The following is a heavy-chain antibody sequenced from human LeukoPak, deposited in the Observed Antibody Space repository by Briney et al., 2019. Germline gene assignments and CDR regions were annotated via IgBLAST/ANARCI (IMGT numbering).Heavy chain of an antibody. Sequence: GASVKVSCKASGYTFTGYYMHWVRQAPGQGLEWMGWINPNSGGTNYAQKFQGRVTMTRDTSISSAYMELSRLRSDDTAVYYCARETAIKENWFDPWGQGTLVTVSS. CDR1: GYTFTGYY. CDR2: INPNSGGT. CDR3: ARETAIKENWFDP. V-gene: IGHV1-2*02. J-gene: IGHJ5*02.